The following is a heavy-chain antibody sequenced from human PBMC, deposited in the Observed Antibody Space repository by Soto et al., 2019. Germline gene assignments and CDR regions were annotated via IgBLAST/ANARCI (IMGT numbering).Heavy chain of an antibody. V-gene: IGHV3-23*04. J-gene: IGHJ4*02. D-gene: IGHD1-26*01. Sequence: EVQLVDSGGGLVQPGGSLRLLCAVSGLLFHIYVMRWVRQATGKGLECVSSISDSGGTSYYADSVKGRFTISRDNSKNTLYLQMNSLRAEDTAIYYCAKRPRALLTFDYWGQGTLVTVSS. CDR2: ISDSGGTS. CDR1: GLLFHIYV. CDR3: AKRPRALLTFDY.